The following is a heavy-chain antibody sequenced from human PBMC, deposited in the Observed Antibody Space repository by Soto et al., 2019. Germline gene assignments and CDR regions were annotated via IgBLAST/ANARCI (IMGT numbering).Heavy chain of an antibody. V-gene: IGHV3-30-3*01. CDR1: EFTFSSYA. CDR3: ASAPTTVVTPYYSEY. D-gene: IGHD4-17*01. J-gene: IGHJ4*02. Sequence: QVQLVESGGGVVQPGRSLRLSCAASEFTFSSYAMHWVRQAPGKGLEWVAVISYDGSNKYYADSVKGRFTIARDTSKITRYLQMTRLRAADTAGYSCASAPTTVVTPYYSEYRVPGTLGTVSS. CDR2: ISYDGSNK.